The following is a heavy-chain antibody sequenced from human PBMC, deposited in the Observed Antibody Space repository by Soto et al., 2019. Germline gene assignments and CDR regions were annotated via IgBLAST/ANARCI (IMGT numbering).Heavy chain of an antibody. CDR3: ASRPFYYYGLDV. Sequence: SETLSLTCTVSGGSITTAGYSWSWIRQPPGKALEWIGYVYHTGNAYPKPSLKSRVTISLDRSKNQFSLKMTSVIAADTALYYCASRPFYYYGLDVWGQGTTVTVSS. CDR1: GGSITTAGYS. J-gene: IGHJ6*02. V-gene: IGHV4-30-2*01. CDR2: VYHTGNA.